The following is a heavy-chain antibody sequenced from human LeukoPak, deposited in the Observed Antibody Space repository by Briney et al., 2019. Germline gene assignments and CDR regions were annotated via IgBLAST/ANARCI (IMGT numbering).Heavy chain of an antibody. CDR2: IVVGSGNT. D-gene: IGHD3-22*01. Sequence: ASVKVSCKASGFTFTSSAMQWVRQARGQRLEWIGWIVVGSGNTNYAQKSQERVTITRDMSTSTAYMELSSLRSEDTAVYYCAADHLDSSGYSPFDYWGQGTLVTVSS. CDR1: GFTFTSSA. J-gene: IGHJ4*02. CDR3: AADHLDSSGYSPFDY. V-gene: IGHV1-58*02.